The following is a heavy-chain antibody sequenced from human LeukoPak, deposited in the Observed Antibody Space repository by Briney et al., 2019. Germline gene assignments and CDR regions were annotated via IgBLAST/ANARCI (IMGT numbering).Heavy chain of an antibody. D-gene: IGHD2-2*01. V-gene: IGHV3-23*01. CDR3: AKLPRTSHRTNAFDI. J-gene: IGHJ3*02. Sequence: GGSLRLSCAASGFTSSSYAMRWVRQAPGKGLEWVSAFSGSGGSTYYADSVRGRFTISRDNSKNTLYLQMNSLRAEDTAVYYCAKLPRTSHRTNAFDIWGQGTMVTVSS. CDR1: GFTSSSYA. CDR2: FSGSGGST.